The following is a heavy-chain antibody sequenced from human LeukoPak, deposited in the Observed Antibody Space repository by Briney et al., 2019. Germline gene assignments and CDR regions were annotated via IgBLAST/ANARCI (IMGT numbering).Heavy chain of an antibody. J-gene: IGHJ3*02. D-gene: IGHD6-6*01. CDR2: ISSSSATI. CDR3: AREYSSSSGRAFDI. Sequence: GGSLRLSCAASGFTFTTYTMNWVRQAPGKGLEWVSYISSSSATIYYADSVKGRFTISRDNAKNSLYLQMNSLRAEDTAVYYCAREYSSSSGRAFDIWGQGTMVTFST. CDR1: GFTFTTYT. V-gene: IGHV3-48*01.